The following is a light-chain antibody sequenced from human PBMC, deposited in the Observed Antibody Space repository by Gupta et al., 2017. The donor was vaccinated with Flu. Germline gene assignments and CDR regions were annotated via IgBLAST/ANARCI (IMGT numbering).Light chain of an antibody. V-gene: IGKV1-5*03. J-gene: IGKJ1*01. CDR1: QSISSW. CDR3: QQYNSYSRT. CDR2: KAS. Sequence: PSTLSASVGDRVTITCRASQSISSWLAWYQQKPGKAPKLLIYKASSLESGVPSRFSGGGSGTEFTLTISSLQPDDFATYYCQQYNSYSRTFGQGTKVEIK.